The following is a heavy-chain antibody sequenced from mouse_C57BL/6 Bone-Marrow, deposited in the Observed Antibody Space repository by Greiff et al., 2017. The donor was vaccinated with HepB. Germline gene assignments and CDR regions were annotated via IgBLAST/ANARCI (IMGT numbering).Heavy chain of an antibody. Sequence: EVQLVESEGGLVQPGSSMKLSCTASGFTFSDYYMAWVRQVPEKGLEWVANINYDGSSTYYLDSLKSRFIISRDNAKNILYLQMSSLKSEDTATYYCARAGNYVGAMDYWGQGTSVTVSS. CDR2: INYDGSST. CDR1: GFTFSDYY. D-gene: IGHD2-1*01. CDR3: ARAGNYVGAMDY. V-gene: IGHV5-16*01. J-gene: IGHJ4*01.